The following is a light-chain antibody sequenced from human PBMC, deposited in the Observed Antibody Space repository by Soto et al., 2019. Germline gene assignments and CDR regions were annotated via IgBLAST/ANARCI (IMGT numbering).Light chain of an antibody. CDR1: QDISSY. J-gene: IGKJ4*01. V-gene: IGKV1-8*01. CDR3: QQYHTYPPLT. CDR2: AAS. Sequence: AIRMTQSPSSFSASTGDRVTITCRASQDISSYLAWYQQKPGKAPKVLIYAASTLQSGVPSRFSGSGSGTDFTLTISGLQSEDFATYYCQQYHTYPPLTFVGGTKVEIK.